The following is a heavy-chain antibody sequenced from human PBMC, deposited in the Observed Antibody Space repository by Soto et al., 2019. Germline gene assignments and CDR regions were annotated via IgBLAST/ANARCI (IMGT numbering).Heavy chain of an antibody. CDR3: AKLGPIASLVRDAFDL. Sequence: QVQLVESGGGVVQPGRSLRLSCAASGFTFSSYGMHWVRQAPGKGLEWVAVISYDGSNKYYADSVKGRFTISRDNSKNTLYLQMNSLRAEDTAVYYCAKLGPIASLVRDAFDLWGQGTMVTVSS. D-gene: IGHD6-13*01. CDR1: GFTFSSYG. J-gene: IGHJ3*01. V-gene: IGHV3-30*18. CDR2: ISYDGSNK.